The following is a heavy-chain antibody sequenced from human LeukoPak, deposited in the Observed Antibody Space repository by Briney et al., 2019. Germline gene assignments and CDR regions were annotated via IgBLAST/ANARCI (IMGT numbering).Heavy chain of an antibody. V-gene: IGHV3-30*02. Sequence: PGGSLRLSCAAPGFPFSTYGMHWVRQAPGKGLEWVVFIRYDGSNKSYSDSVKGRFTISRDNSKNTLYLQMNSLRVDDTAVYYCAPRVVVIAAPFDYWGQGTLVTVSS. D-gene: IGHD2-21*01. CDR1: GFPFSTYG. CDR3: APRVVVIAAPFDY. CDR2: IRYDGSNK. J-gene: IGHJ4*02.